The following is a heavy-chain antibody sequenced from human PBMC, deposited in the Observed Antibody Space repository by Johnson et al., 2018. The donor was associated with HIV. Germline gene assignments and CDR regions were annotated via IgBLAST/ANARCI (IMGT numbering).Heavy chain of an antibody. CDR2: IWFDGSNK. D-gene: IGHD3-10*01. CDR1: GFTFSNYG. CDR3: AKEGITMEVDI. J-gene: IGHJ3*02. V-gene: IGHV3-33*06. Sequence: VQLVESGGGVVQPGRSLRLSCAASGFTFSNYGMHWVRQAPGKGLEWVAAIWFDGSNKYNADSVKGRFTISRDNSKNTLYLQMNSLRAEDTAVYYCAKEGITMEVDIWGQGTMVTVSS.